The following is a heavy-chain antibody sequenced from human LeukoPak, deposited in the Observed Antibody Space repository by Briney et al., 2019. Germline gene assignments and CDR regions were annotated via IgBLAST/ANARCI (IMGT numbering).Heavy chain of an antibody. V-gene: IGHV3-53*01. CDR3: ARELVEADAFDI. CDR1: RFTVSSNY. Sequence: GGSLRLSCAASRFTVSSNYMSWVRQAPGKGLEWVSVIYSGGSTYYADSVKGRFTISRDNSKNTLYLQMNSLRAQDTAVYYCARELVEADAFDIWGQGTMVTVSS. CDR2: IYSGGST. D-gene: IGHD2-15*01. J-gene: IGHJ3*02.